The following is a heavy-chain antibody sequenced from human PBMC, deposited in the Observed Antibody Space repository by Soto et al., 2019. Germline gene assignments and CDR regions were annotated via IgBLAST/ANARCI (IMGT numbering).Heavy chain of an antibody. V-gene: IGHV4-61*08. D-gene: IGHD3-22*01. Sequence: SETLSLTCTVSGGSISSGGYYWSWIRQHPGKGLEWIGYVYYSGSTYYNPSLKSRVTISLDTSMNQFSLTLNSVTAADTAMYFCARYSPPKKSYDSNPGWFDPWGQGTLVTVSS. CDR2: VYYSGST. J-gene: IGHJ5*02. CDR1: GGSISSGGYY. CDR3: ARYSPPKKSYDSNPGWFDP.